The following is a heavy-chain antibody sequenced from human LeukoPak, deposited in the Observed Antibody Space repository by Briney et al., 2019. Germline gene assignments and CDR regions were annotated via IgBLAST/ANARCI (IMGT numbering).Heavy chain of an antibody. CDR2: INSDGTST. CDR1: GFTFSSYS. J-gene: IGHJ4*02. CDR3: ARGLSGYSSSLGY. Sequence: GGSLRPSCAASGFTFSSYSMNWVRRAPGKGLEWVSRINSDGTSTTYADSVKGRFTISRDNAKNTLYLQMNSLRAEDTAIYYCARGLSGYSSSLGYWGQGTLVTVSS. V-gene: IGHV3-74*01. D-gene: IGHD6-6*01.